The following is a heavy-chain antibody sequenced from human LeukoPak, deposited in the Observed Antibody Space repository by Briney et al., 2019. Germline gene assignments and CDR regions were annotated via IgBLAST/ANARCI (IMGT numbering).Heavy chain of an antibody. CDR3: ARTDSGYSYGGDFDY. Sequence: GGSLRLSCAASGVTFSSYAMHWVREAPGKGLEWVAVISYDGSNKYYADSLKGRFTISRDNSKNTLYMQMNSLRAEDTAVYYCARTDSGYSYGGDFDYWGQGTLVTVSS. J-gene: IGHJ4*02. V-gene: IGHV3-30*01. D-gene: IGHD5-18*01. CDR2: ISYDGSNK. CDR1: GVTFSSYA.